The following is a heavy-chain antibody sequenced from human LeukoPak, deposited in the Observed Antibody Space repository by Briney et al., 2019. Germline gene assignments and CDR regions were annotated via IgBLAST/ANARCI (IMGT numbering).Heavy chain of an antibody. V-gene: IGHV3-49*04. CDR2: IRSKAYGGTT. D-gene: IGHD1-1*01. CDR1: GFTFGDYA. Sequence: PGGSLRLSCTASGFTFGDYAMSWVRQAPGKGLEWVGFIRSKAYGGTTEYAASVKGRFTISRDDSKSIAYLQMNSLKTEDTAVYYCTSFSVQLERRPDYWGQGTLVTVSS. CDR3: TSFSVQLERRPDY. J-gene: IGHJ4*02.